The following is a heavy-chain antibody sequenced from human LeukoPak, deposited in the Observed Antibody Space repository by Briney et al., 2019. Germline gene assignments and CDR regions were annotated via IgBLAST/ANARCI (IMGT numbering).Heavy chain of an antibody. D-gene: IGHD3-10*01. CDR2: IYHTGST. V-gene: IGHV4-59*01. Sequence: SETLSLTCTVSGDSISHYYWTWVRQPPGKGLEWIAYIYHTGSTNYNPSLQSRVIISLDKSKNQLSLKLRTVTAADTAVYYCARFNSPESYFYFSYYYYMDVWGKGTTVTVSS. CDR3: ARFNSPESYFYFSYYYYMDV. J-gene: IGHJ6*03. CDR1: GDSISHYY.